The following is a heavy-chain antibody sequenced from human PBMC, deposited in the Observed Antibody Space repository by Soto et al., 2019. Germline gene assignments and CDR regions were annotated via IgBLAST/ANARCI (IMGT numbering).Heavy chain of an antibody. Sequence: SETLSLTCTVSGASVSSRIYYWSWLRQLPGKGLEWMGYIHCSGTTYYSPSLKSRVTISLDTSNNQFSLRLNSVTAADMAVYYCARNGGWRIAAAGKEYYYYGMDVWGQGTTVTVSS. CDR3: ARNGGWRIAAAGKEYYYYGMDV. CDR2: IHCSGTT. J-gene: IGHJ6*02. V-gene: IGHV4-31*03. CDR1: GASVSSRIYY. D-gene: IGHD6-13*01.